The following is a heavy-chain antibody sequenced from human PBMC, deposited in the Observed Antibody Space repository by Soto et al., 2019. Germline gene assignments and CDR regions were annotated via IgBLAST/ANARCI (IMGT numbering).Heavy chain of an antibody. CDR3: ARGGLTIFGVVENFDY. J-gene: IGHJ4*02. D-gene: IGHD3-3*01. CDR1: GYTFTSYA. V-gene: IGHV1-3*01. Sequence: ASVKVSCKASGYTFTSYAMHCVRQAPGQRLEWMGWINAGNGNTKYSQKFQGRVTITRDTSASTAYMELSSLRSEDTAVYYCARGGLTIFGVVENFDYWGQGTLVTVPQ. CDR2: INAGNGNT.